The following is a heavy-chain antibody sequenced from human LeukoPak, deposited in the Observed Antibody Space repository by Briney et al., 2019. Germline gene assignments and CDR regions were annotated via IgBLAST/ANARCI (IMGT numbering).Heavy chain of an antibody. D-gene: IGHD6-13*01. Sequence: GVLRLSCTASGFTFGDYAMSWVRQAPGKGLEWVGFIRSKAYGGTTEYAASVKGRFTISRDDSKSIAYLQMNSLKTEDTAVYYCTRDLGPYSSTWGYYYYYMDVWGKGTTVTISS. CDR1: GFTFGDYA. CDR3: TRDLGPYSSTWGYYYYYMDV. CDR2: IRSKAYGGTT. V-gene: IGHV3-49*04. J-gene: IGHJ6*03.